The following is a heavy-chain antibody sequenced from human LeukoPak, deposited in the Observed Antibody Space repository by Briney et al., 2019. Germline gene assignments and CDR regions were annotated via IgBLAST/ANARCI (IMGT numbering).Heavy chain of an antibody. J-gene: IGHJ4*02. D-gene: IGHD3-22*01. CDR3: ARDRPSRYYYDSSGYYDY. V-gene: IGHV1-18*01. Sequence: ASVKATCKASGYTFTSYGISWVRQAPGQGLEWMGWISAYNGNTNYAQKLQDRVTITTDTSTSTAYMELRSLRSDDTAVYYCARDRPSRYYYDSSGYYDYWGQGTLVTVSS. CDR1: GYTFTSYG. CDR2: ISAYNGNT.